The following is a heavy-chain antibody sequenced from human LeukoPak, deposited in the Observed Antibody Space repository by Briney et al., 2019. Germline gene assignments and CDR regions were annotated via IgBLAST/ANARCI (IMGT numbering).Heavy chain of an antibody. V-gene: IGHV4-59*08. D-gene: IGHD3-22*01. CDR1: GGSISSYY. CDR3: ARHSSGYYYVGYYYYGMDV. J-gene: IGHJ6*02. CDR2: IYYSGST. Sequence: SETLSLTCTVSGGSISSYYWSWIRHPPGPGLEWIGYIYYSGSTNYNPSLKSRVTISVDTSKNQFSLKLSSVTAADTAVYYCARHSSGYYYVGYYYYGMDVWGQGTTVTVSS.